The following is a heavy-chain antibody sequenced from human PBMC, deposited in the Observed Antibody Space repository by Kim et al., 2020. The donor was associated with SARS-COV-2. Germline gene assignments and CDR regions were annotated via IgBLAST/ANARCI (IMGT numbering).Heavy chain of an antibody. Sequence: ADSVKGRFTISRDNSKNTLYLQMNSLRAEDTAVYYCARDPDSSGSYYFDYWGQGTLVTVSS. CDR3: ARDPDSSGSYYFDY. D-gene: IGHD6-19*01. V-gene: IGHV3-33*01. J-gene: IGHJ4*02.